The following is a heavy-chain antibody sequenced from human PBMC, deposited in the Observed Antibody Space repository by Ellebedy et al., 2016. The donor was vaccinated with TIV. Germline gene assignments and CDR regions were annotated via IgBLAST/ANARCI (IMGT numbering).Heavy chain of an antibody. J-gene: IGHJ3*02. CDR2: ISYDGSNK. CDR3: AREGNYGTSMDPFDI. CDR1: GFIFSSYA. V-gene: IGHV3-30-3*01. Sequence: GGSLRLSCAVSGFIFSSYAMHWVRQAPGKGLEWVAAISYDGSNKYYADSVKGRFTISRDNSKNTLFLQMNSLGVEDTAVYYCAREGNYGTSMDPFDIWGQGTMVTVSS. D-gene: IGHD4-17*01.